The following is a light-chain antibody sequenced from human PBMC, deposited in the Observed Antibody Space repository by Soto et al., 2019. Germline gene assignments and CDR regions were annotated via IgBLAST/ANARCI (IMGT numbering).Light chain of an antibody. CDR2: DAS. CDR3: QQYGSLSWT. V-gene: IGKV3-11*01. CDR1: QSVSTY. Sequence: EIVLTQSPATLSLSPVERATLSCMASQSVSTYLAWYQQKPGQAPRLLIYDASNRATGIPARFSGSGSGTDFTLTISRLEPEDFAVYYCQQYGSLSWTFGQGTKVDNK. J-gene: IGKJ1*01.